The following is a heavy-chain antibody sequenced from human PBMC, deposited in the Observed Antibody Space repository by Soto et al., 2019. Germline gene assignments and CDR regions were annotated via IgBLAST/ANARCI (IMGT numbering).Heavy chain of an antibody. CDR1: GGTFSSYA. Sequence: GASVKVSCKASGGTFSSYAISWVRQAPGQGLEWMGGIIPIFGTANYALKLQGRVTITADESTSTAYMELSSLRSEDTAVYYCARDSRPGMTTVSNWFDPWGQGTLVTVSS. CDR2: IIPIFGTA. D-gene: IGHD4-17*01. CDR3: ARDSRPGMTTVSNWFDP. V-gene: IGHV1-69*13. J-gene: IGHJ5*02.